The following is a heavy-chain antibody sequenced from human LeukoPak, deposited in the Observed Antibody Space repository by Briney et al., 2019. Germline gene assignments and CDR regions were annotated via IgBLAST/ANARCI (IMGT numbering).Heavy chain of an antibody. J-gene: IGHJ3*02. V-gene: IGHV1-2*02. D-gene: IGHD1-26*01. CDR2: INPDSGGT. Sequence: ASVKVSCKASGYTFTGYYMHWVRQAPGQGLEWMGWINPDSGGTIYAQNFQGRVTITRDMSTSTAYMELSSLRSEDTAVYYCAVRDTSIVGATTRAFDIWGQGTMVTVSS. CDR1: GYTFTGYY. CDR3: AVRDTSIVGATTRAFDI.